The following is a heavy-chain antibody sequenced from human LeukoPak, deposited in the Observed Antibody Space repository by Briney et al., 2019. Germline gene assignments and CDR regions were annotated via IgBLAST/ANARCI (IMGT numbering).Heavy chain of an antibody. CDR3: ARANVEMATMAFDY. J-gene: IGHJ4*02. CDR1: GGSISSYY. V-gene: IGHV4-59*01. Sequence: SETLSLTCTVSGGSISSYYWGWIRQPPGKGLEWIGYIYYSGSTNYNPSLKSRVTISVDTSKNQFSLKLSSVTAADTAVYYCARANVEMATMAFDYWGQGTLVTVSS. CDR2: IYYSGST. D-gene: IGHD5-24*01.